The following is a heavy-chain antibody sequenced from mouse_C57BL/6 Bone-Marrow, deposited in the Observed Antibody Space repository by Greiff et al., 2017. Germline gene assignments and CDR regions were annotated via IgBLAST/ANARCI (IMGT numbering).Heavy chain of an antibody. CDR3: AYDYDRAY. Sequence: EVQLVESGGGLVKPGGSLKLSCAASGFTFSSYAMSWVRQTPEKRLEWVATISDGGSYTYYPDNVKGRFTISRDNAKNNLYLQMSHLKSEDTAMYYCAYDYDRAYWGQGTLVTVSA. V-gene: IGHV5-4*01. D-gene: IGHD2-4*01. CDR1: GFTFSSYA. J-gene: IGHJ3*01. CDR2: ISDGGSYT.